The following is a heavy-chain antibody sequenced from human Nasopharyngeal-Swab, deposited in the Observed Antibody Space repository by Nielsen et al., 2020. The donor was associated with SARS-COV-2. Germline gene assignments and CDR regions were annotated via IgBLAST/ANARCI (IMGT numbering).Heavy chain of an antibody. CDR2: IRTNRMGGTA. CDR3: SPRRNTGWTGTPPEY. J-gene: IGHJ4*02. CDR1: GLTFRDCP. Sequence: LSLTCTTSGLTFRDCPMSWVRQAPGKGLQWVGFIRTNRMGGTADYAASVNGRFSISSNDSKGIAYLQMNGLKTEDTAVYHCSPRRNTGWTGTPPEYWGQGILVTVSS. V-gene: IGHV3-49*04. D-gene: IGHD6-19*01.